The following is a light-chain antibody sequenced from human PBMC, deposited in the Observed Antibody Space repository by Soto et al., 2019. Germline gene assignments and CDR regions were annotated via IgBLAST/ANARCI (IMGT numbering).Light chain of an antibody. V-gene: IGLV1-40*01. CDR1: SSNIGAGYD. J-gene: IGLJ3*02. Sequence: QSVLTQPPSASGTPGQTVTISCSGSSSNIGAGYDVHWYQQLPGTAPKLLIYGNSNRPSGVPDRFSGSKSGTSASLAITGLQAEDEADYYCQSYDSSLSGFWVFGGGTKLTVL. CDR2: GNS. CDR3: QSYDSSLSGFWV.